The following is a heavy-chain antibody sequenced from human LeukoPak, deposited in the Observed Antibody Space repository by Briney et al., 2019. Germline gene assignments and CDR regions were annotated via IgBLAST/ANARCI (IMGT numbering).Heavy chain of an antibody. Sequence: PSETLSLTCTVSGGSISNYYWSWLRQPPGKGLEWIGYIYYTGDTNHNPSLKSRVTISIDTSKNQLSLTLHSVTAADTAVYYCARHPFATPFDYWGQGILVTVSS. CDR3: ARHPFATPFDY. J-gene: IGHJ4*02. D-gene: IGHD2-15*01. V-gene: IGHV4-59*08. CDR2: IYYTGDT. CDR1: GGSISNYY.